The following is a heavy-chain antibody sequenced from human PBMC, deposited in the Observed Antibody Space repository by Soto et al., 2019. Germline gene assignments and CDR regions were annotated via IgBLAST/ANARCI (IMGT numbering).Heavy chain of an antibody. CDR2: ISWNSNII. CDR3: AKGGPDGFCSGGRCYFDY. J-gene: IGHJ4*02. CDR1: RFTFDDYA. V-gene: IGHV3-9*01. D-gene: IGHD2-15*01. Sequence: VQLVESGGGLVQPGRSLRLSCAASRFTFDDYAMHWVRRVPGKGLEWVSSISWNSNIIGYADSVKGRFTISRDNAKNSLYLQMNSLRPEDTALYYCAKGGPDGFCSGGRCYFDYWGQGTLVTVSS.